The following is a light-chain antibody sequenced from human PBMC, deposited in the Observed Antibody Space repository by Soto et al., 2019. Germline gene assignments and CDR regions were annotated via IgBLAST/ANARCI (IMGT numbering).Light chain of an antibody. CDR2: DPP. CDR3: QHYGNSPPEFT. J-gene: IGKJ3*01. Sequence: EMVLTQSPGPLSLSPGERATLSCRASQSVSSNYLAWYQQRPGQAPRLPIIDPPYRATGIPERFSGSGSGIDFTITISTLEPEDSAVYYCQHYGNSPPEFTVGPRTIVDNK. CDR1: QSVSSNY. V-gene: IGKV3-20*01.